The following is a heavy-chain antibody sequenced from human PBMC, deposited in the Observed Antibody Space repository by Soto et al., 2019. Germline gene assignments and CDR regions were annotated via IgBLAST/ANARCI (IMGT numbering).Heavy chain of an antibody. Sequence: SETLSLTCTVSGGSISSGGYYWSWIRQHPGKGLEWIGYIYYSGSTYYNPSLKSRVTISVDTSKNQFSLKLSSVTAADTAVYYCARGPPGILTGYPSPIHYYYYGMDVWGQGTTVTVSS. D-gene: IGHD3-9*01. CDR2: IYYSGST. V-gene: IGHV4-31*03. CDR3: ARGPPGILTGYPSPIHYYYYGMDV. J-gene: IGHJ6*02. CDR1: GGSISSGGYY.